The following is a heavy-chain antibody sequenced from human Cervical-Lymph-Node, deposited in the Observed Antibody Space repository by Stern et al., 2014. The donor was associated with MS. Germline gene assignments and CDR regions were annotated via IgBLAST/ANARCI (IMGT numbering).Heavy chain of an antibody. CDR2: NSADNGNP. V-gene: IGHV1-18*01. CDR1: GYSFTSYG. Sequence: VQLVQSGAEVKKPGASVKVSCKASGYSFTSYGISWVRQAPGQGLEWMGWNSADNGNPNYAQNLQGRVTLTTDNSTSTAYMERGSLRSDDTAVYYCARATGLYYCYYGMDVWGQGTTVTVSS. CDR3: ARATGLYYCYYGMDV. J-gene: IGHJ6*02. D-gene: IGHD1-14*01.